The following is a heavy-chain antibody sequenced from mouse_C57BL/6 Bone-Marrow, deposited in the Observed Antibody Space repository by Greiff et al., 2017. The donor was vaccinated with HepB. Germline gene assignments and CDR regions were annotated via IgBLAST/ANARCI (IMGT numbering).Heavy chain of an antibody. V-gene: IGHV1-53*01. Sequence: QVQLQQPGTELVKPGASVKLSCKASGYTFTSYWMHWVKQRPGQGLEWIGNINPSNGGTNYNEKFKSKATLTVDKSSRTAYMQLSSLTSEDSAVYYCARSVKSYDGYFAMDYWGQGTSVTGSS. J-gene: IGHJ4*01. CDR3: ARSVKSYDGYFAMDY. CDR2: INPSNGGT. CDR1: GYTFTSYW. D-gene: IGHD2-3*01.